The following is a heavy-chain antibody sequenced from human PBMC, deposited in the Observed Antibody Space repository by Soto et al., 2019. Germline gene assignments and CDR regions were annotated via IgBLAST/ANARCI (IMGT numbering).Heavy chain of an antibody. CDR2: INPNSGGT. J-gene: IGHJ4*02. V-gene: IGHV1-2*04. CDR3: ARDSFEGGERMSGIDY. Sequence: ASVKVSCKASGYTFTGYYMHWVRQAPGQGLEWMGWINPNSGGTNYAQKFQGWVTMTRDTSISTAYMELSRLRSDDTAVYYCARDSFEGGERMSGIDYWGQGTLVTVSS. D-gene: IGHD3-16*01. CDR1: GYTFTGYY.